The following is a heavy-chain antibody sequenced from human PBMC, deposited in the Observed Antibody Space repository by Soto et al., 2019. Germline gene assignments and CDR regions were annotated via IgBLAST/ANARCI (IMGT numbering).Heavy chain of an antibody. CDR1: GYTFTSYY. CDR3: ARVLTAAGFDY. Sequence: ASVKVSCKASGYTFTSYYMHRVRQAPGQGLEWMGMINPSGGNTSYAQKLQGRVTMTTDTSTSTAYMELRSLRSDDTAVYYCARVLTAAGFDYWGQGTLVTVSS. V-gene: IGHV1-46*01. D-gene: IGHD6-13*01. CDR2: INPSGGNT. J-gene: IGHJ4*02.